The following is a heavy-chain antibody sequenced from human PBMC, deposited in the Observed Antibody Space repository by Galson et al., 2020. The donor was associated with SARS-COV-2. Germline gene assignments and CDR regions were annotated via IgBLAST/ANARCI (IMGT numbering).Heavy chain of an antibody. CDR1: GFTFSTYS. D-gene: IGHD3-22*01. CDR2: LSSNSNDT. J-gene: IGHJ4*02. Sequence: GGSLRLSCAASGFTFSTYSMNWVRQAPGKGLEWVSSLSSNSNDTYYADSVKGRFTISRDNAKNSLYLQMNSLRAEDTAIYYCARGLEDGFYDSGGFCLHSWGQGTLVSVSS. CDR3: ARGLEDGFYDSGGFCLHS. V-gene: IGHV3-21*01.